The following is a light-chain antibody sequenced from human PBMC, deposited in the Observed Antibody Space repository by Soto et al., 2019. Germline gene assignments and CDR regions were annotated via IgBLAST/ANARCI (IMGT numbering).Light chain of an antibody. J-gene: IGLJ2*01. Sequence: QSVLTQPASVSGSPGQSISISCTGTSRDVGGYNYVSWYQQHPGKAPKLMIYDVSNRPSGVSNRFSGSKSGNTASLTISGLQAEDEADYYCRSYTSSSTLGVFGGGTQLTV. CDR1: SRDVGGYNY. V-gene: IGLV2-14*01. CDR2: DVS. CDR3: RSYTSSSTLGV.